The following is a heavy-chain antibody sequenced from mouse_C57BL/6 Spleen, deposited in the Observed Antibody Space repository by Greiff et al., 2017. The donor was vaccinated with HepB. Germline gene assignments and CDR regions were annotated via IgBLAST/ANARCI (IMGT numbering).Heavy chain of an antibody. Sequence: VQLQQPGAELVKPGASVKLSCKASGYTFTSYWMHWVKQRPGQGLEWIGMIHPNSGSTNYNEKFKSKATLTVDKSSSTAYMQLSSLTSEDSAVYYCAREEIYYDYDPWFAYWGQGTLVTVSA. D-gene: IGHD2-4*01. CDR1: GYTFTSYW. CDR3: AREEIYYDYDPWFAY. V-gene: IGHV1-64*01. CDR2: IHPNSGST. J-gene: IGHJ3*01.